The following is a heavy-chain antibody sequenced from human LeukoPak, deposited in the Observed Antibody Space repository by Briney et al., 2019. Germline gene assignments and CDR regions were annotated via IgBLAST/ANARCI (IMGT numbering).Heavy chain of an antibody. D-gene: IGHD3-9*01. CDR2: IYYSGST. V-gene: IGHV4-31*03. Sequence: SETLSLTCTVSGGSISSGGYYWSWLRQHPGKGLEWIGYIYYSGSTYYNPSLKSRVTISVDTSKNQFSLKLSSVTAADTAVYYCAREGVLRYLDYWGQGTLVTVSS. CDR3: AREGVLRYLDY. CDR1: GGSISSGGYY. J-gene: IGHJ4*02.